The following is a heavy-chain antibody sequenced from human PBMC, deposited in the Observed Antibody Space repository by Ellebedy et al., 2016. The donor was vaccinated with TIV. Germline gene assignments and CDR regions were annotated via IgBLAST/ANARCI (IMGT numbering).Heavy chain of an antibody. Sequence: GESLKISCAASGLGVSNYEMHWVRQAPGKGLEWVAVIQSDGLRTLYSDSVKGRFIISSDTSENTVSLRMLDLRPEDTDVYYCAKEVPSGGNAYDLWGQGTMVSV. CDR3: AKEVPSGGNAYDL. CDR1: GLGVSNYE. J-gene: IGHJ3*01. CDR2: IQSDGLRT. D-gene: IGHD3-16*01. V-gene: IGHV3-30*02.